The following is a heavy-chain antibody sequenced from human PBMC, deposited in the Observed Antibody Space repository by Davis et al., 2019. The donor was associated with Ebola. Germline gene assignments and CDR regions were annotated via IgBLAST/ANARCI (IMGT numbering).Heavy chain of an antibody. Sequence: PSETLSLTCAVYGGSFSGYYWSWIRQPPGKGLEWIGEINHSGSTNYNPSLKSRVTISVDTSKNQFSLKLSSVTAADTAVYYCARGDANDYWGQGTLVTVSS. V-gene: IGHV4-34*01. J-gene: IGHJ4*02. CDR2: INHSGST. CDR3: ARGDANDY. CDR1: GGSFSGYY.